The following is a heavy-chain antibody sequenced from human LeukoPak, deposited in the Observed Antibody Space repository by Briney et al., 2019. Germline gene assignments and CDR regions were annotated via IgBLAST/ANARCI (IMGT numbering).Heavy chain of an antibody. V-gene: IGHV3-48*03. J-gene: IGHJ4*02. CDR3: AREIVSAVAGNFDY. CDR2: IASSDRTR. D-gene: IGHD6-19*01. CDR1: GFTFSTYE. Sequence: PRGSLRLSCAASGFTFSTYEMNWVRQAPGKGLEWVSYIASSDRTRTYADSVKGRFTISRDNAKNSLYLEMNSLRAEDTALYYCAREIVSAVAGNFDYWGQGTLVTVSS.